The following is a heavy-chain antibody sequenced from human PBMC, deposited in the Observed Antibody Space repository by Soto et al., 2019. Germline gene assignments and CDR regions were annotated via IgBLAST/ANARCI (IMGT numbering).Heavy chain of an antibody. J-gene: IGHJ3*01. D-gene: IGHD3-10*01. V-gene: IGHV4-30-2*01. CDR1: GGSVGSGDFS. CDR2: IYPSGST. CDR3: ARDSYERIGGGVNDTFDV. Sequence: QLHLQESGSGLVRPSQTLSLTCTVSGGSVGSGDFSWSWIRQPLGKGLEWVGCIYPSGSTHYSPSLRGRVTVSIDRSKNQISLMLTSVTAADTAVYYCARDSYERIGGGVNDTFDVWGQGTVVTVSS.